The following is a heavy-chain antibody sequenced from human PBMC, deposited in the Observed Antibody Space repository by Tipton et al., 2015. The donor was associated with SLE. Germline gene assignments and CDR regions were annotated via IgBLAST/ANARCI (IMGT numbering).Heavy chain of an antibody. CDR1: GGYISSGGYY. Sequence: TLSLTCSVSGGYISSGGYYWSWIRQVPGMGLQWIGYIYYGAYGGSTYYNPSLKGQVSILVDTSKNQFSLRLSSATAADTAVYYCARGDAFHVWGQGTLVTVSS. V-gene: IGHV4-31*01. CDR3: ARGDAFHV. CDR2: IYYGAYGGST. J-gene: IGHJ3*01.